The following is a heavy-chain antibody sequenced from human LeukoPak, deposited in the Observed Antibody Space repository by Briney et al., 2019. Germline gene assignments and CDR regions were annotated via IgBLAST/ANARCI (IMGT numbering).Heavy chain of an antibody. CDR1: GGSISSSSYY. CDR2: IYYSGST. J-gene: IGHJ4*02. D-gene: IGHD3-10*01. CDR3: ARLPLGYISYGSGSYDY. Sequence: RSSETLSLTCTVSGGSISSSSYYWGRIRQPPGKGLEWIGSIYYSGSTYYNPSLKSRATISVDTSKNQFSLKLSSVTAADTAVYYCARLPLGYISYGSGSYDYWGQGTLVTVSS. V-gene: IGHV4-39*01.